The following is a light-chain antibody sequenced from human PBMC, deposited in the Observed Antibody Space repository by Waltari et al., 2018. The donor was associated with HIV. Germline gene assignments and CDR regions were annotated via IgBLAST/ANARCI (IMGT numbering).Light chain of an antibody. J-gene: IGLJ1*01. CDR2: DVS. Sequence: QSALTQPASVSGSPGQSITISCTGSSSDVGGYDYVSWFQQHPGKAPKLIIFDVSNRPAGVSSRFSGSKSGNTASLTISGLQAEDEADYYCSSYRSIVTHVFGSTSSTSHVFGTGTKVTVL. CDR3: SSYRSIVTHVFGSTSSTSHV. V-gene: IGLV2-14*01. CDR1: SSDVGGYDY.